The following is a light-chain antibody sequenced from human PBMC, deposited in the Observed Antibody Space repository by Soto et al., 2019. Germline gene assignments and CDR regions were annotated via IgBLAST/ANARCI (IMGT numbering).Light chain of an antibody. V-gene: IGKV4-1*01. Sequence: DIVMTQSPDSLPVSLGERATINCESSQSVLYSSNNKNYLALYQQKPGQPPKLLIYWASTRESGVPDRFSGSGSGTDFTLTINSLQAEDVAVYYCQQYYSTPPTFGQGTKLEIK. CDR2: WAS. CDR3: QQYYSTPPT. J-gene: IGKJ2*01. CDR1: QSVLYSSNNKNY.